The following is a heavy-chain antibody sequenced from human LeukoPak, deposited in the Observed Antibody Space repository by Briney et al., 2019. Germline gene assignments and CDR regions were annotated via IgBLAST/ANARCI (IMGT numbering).Heavy chain of an antibody. CDR3: ARDREVGVTIHDD. V-gene: IGHV3-7*01. J-gene: IGHJ4*02. D-gene: IGHD1-26*01. CDR2: IKPDGSDK. CDR1: GFTFSNYY. Sequence: GGSLRLSCAASGFTFSNYYMSWVRQAPGKGLEWVSNIKPDGSDKSYADSVKGRFTISRDNAENSLYLQLNSLRADDTAVYFCARDREVGVTIHDDWGEGTLVTVSS.